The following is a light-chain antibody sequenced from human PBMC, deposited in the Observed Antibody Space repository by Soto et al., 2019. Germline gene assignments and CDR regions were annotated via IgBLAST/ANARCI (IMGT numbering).Light chain of an antibody. CDR3: CSHTSSLTEV. CDR2: DVN. CDR1: NSDVGAYNY. Sequence: QSALTQPASVSGSPGQSITISCTGTNSDVGAYNYVSWYQQHPGKAPKLLIYDVNNRPSGVSNRFSGSKSGNTASLTISGLQADDEADYYCCSHTSSLTEVFGGGTKLTVL. J-gene: IGLJ2*01. V-gene: IGLV2-14*03.